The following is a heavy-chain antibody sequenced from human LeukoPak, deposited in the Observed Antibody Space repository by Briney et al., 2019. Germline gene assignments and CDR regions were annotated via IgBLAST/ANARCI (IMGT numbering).Heavy chain of an antibody. J-gene: IGHJ6*03. D-gene: IGHD1-26*01. CDR1: GFTISDHY. CDR3: VKLELTSHMDV. V-gene: IGHV3-72*01. Sequence: PGGSLRLSCAASGFTISDHYMDWVRQAPGKGLEWVGRSRNKAKSYTTEYAASVKGRFTISRDDSKNSLFLQMNSLKTEDTAVYCCVKLELTSHMDVWGKGTTVTVSS. CDR2: SRNKAKSYTT.